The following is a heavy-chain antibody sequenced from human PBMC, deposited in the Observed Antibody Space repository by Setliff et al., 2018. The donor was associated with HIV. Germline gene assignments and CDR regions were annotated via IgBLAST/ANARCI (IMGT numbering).Heavy chain of an antibody. Sequence: GASVKVSCKASGYTFTSYYMHWVRQAPGQGLEWMGIINPSSGSTTYAQKFQGRVTMTRDTSTSTVYMELSSLRSEDTAVYFCAVIPEGTRGLSGDYVSWGQGTLVTVSS. CDR2: INPSSGST. V-gene: IGHV1-46*01. J-gene: IGHJ5*02. D-gene: IGHD4-17*01. CDR3: AVIPEGTRGLSGDYVS. CDR1: GYTFTSYY.